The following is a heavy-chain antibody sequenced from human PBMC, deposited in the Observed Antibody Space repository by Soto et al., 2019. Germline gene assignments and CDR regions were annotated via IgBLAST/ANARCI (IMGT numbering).Heavy chain of an antibody. CDR2: IYYSGST. Sequence: QVQLQESGPGLVKPSQTLSLTCTVSGGSISSGGYYWSWLRQHPGKGLEWIGYIYYSGSTYYNPSHRSRVTISVDTSKNQFALKLSSVTAADTAVYYCARYGGSDSSGYSDDAFDIWGQGTMVTVSS. CDR1: GGSISSGGYY. V-gene: IGHV4-31*03. CDR3: ARYGGSDSSGYSDDAFDI. J-gene: IGHJ3*02. D-gene: IGHD3-22*01.